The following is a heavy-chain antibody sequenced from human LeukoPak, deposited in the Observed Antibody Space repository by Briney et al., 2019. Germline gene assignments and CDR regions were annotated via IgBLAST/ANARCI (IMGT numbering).Heavy chain of an antibody. V-gene: IGHV3-30*03. CDR3: ARGKGGLDY. CDR1: GFTFSNYG. Sequence: GGSLRLSCAASGFTFSNYGMHWVRQAPGKGLEWVAFISYDGGNKYYTDSVKGRFTISRDNSKNTLYLQMNSLRVEDTAVYYCARGKGGLDYWGQGTLVTVSS. J-gene: IGHJ4*02. CDR2: ISYDGGNK. D-gene: IGHD2-15*01.